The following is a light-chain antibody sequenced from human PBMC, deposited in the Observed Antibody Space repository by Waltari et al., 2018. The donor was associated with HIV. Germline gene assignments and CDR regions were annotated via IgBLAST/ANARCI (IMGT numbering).Light chain of an antibody. CDR3: QQYGSSPYT. CDR1: QSVSSNY. J-gene: IGKJ2*01. V-gene: IGKV3-20*01. Sequence: EIVLTQSPGTLSLSPGERATLSCRASQSVSSNYLAWYQQKPGQAPRLLIYGASSRPTGIPDRFSGSGSVTDFTLTISRLEPEDFAVYYCQQYGSSPYTFGQGTKLEIK. CDR2: GAS.